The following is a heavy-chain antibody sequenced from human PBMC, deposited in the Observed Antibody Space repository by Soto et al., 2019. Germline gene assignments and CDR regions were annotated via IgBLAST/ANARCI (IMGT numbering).Heavy chain of an antibody. CDR3: TKAGDDYWNGYLYYFDY. D-gene: IGHD3-3*01. Sequence: GGSVRLSCVSSVFTFSRYAMNWVRHSPGKWLEWVAGISDRGTTTDYADSVKGRFTISRDKSRNTVYLQMNSLRAEDTAVYYCTKAGDDYWNGYLYYFDYWGQGNRVSVCS. J-gene: IGHJ4*02. CDR1: VFTFSRYA. V-gene: IGHV3-23*01. CDR2: ISDRGTTT.